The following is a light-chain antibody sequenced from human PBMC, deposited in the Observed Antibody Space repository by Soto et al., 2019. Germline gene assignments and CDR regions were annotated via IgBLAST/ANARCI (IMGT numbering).Light chain of an antibody. V-gene: IGKV3-11*01. CDR2: DAS. CDR3: QQHSTWPRP. J-gene: IGKJ4*01. Sequence: EILTSQSPRTLSLSPGERATLPCTSSQSVTSSLVWYQQKPGQAPRLLMYDASNRATGIPDRFSGSGSGTDFTLTISSIEPEDSAVYYCQQHSTWPRPLGGGTKVDIK. CDR1: QSVTSS.